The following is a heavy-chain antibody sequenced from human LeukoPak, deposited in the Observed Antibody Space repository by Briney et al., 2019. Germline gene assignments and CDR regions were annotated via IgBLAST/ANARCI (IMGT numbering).Heavy chain of an antibody. CDR2: IYYSGST. V-gene: IGHV4-59*01. D-gene: IGHD3-10*01. CDR3: ARLYYYGSGTGWFDP. J-gene: IGHJ5*02. CDR1: GGSISSYY. Sequence: KPSETLSLTCTVSGGSISSYYWSWIRQPPGKGLEWIGYIYYSGSTNYNPSLKSRVTISVDTSKNQFSLKLSSLTAADTAVYYCARLYYYGSGTGWFDPWGQGTLVTVSS.